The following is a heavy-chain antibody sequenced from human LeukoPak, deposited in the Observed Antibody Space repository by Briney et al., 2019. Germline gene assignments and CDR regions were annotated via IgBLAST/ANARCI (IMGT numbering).Heavy chain of an antibody. CDR2: ISWHSASI. J-gene: IGHJ4*02. CDR3: AKDITPYSSGWSMGFDY. V-gene: IGHV3-9*01. CDR1: GFTFDDYA. Sequence: PGGSVRLFCAASGFTFDDYAMHWVRQAPGKGLEWVSGISWHSASIGYADSVKGRFTISRDNAKNSLFLQMNSLRAEDTALYYCAKDITPYSSGWSMGFDYWGKGTLVTVSS. D-gene: IGHD6-19*01.